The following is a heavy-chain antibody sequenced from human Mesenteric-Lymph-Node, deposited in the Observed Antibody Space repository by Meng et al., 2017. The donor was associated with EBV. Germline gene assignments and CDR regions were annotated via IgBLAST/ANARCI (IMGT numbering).Heavy chain of an antibody. Sequence: QVQLQASGPGLVKPSGTLSLTCAVSGGSISSSYWWIWVRQPPGKGLEWIGEIYHSGSTNYNPSLKSRVTISLDKSKNQFSLKLSSVTAADTAVYYCARALLYGDNDWFDPWGQGTLVTVSS. CDR2: IYHSGST. CDR3: ARALLYGDNDWFDP. J-gene: IGHJ5*02. D-gene: IGHD4-17*01. V-gene: IGHV4-4*02. CDR1: GGSISSSYW.